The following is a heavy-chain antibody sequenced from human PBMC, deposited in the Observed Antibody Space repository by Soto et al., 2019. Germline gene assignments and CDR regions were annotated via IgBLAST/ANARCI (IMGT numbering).Heavy chain of an antibody. D-gene: IGHD4-17*01. Sequence: SQTLSLTCAISGDSVSSNSAAWNWIRQSPSRGLEWLGRTYYRSKWYNDYAVSVKSRITINPDTSKNQFSLQLNSVTPEDTAVYYCARDLLLLAYGDHSWFDPWGQGTLVTVSS. J-gene: IGHJ5*02. CDR2: TYYRSKWYN. CDR3: ARDLLLLAYGDHSWFDP. V-gene: IGHV6-1*01. CDR1: GDSVSSNSAA.